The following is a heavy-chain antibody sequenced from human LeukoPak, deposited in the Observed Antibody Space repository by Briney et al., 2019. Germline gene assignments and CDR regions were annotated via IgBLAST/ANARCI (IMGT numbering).Heavy chain of an antibody. CDR1: GFTFSSYS. CDR2: ISSSSSYI. J-gene: IGHJ6*02. V-gene: IGHV3-21*01. D-gene: IGHD2-2*01. Sequence: GGSLRLSCAASGFTFSSYSMSWVRQAPGKGLEWVSSISSSSSYIYYADSVKGRFTISRDNAKNSLYLQMNSLRAEDTAVYYCARLDYCSSTSCYGGYGMDVWGQGTTVTVSS. CDR3: ARLDYCSSTSCYGGYGMDV.